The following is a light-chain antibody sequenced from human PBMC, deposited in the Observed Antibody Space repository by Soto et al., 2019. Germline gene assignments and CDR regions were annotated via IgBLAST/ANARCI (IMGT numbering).Light chain of an antibody. CDR1: QSVSSY. V-gene: IGKV3-11*01. J-gene: IGKJ5*01. Sequence: EIVLTQSPATLSLSPGERATLSCRASQSVSSYLAWYQHKPCQAPRVSSYDESNGATGIPARLRGSGSGTDLNRTISRLEPEDFSVYDGQKRSNWTITCGQGTRLEIK. CDR2: DES. CDR3: QKRSNWTIT.